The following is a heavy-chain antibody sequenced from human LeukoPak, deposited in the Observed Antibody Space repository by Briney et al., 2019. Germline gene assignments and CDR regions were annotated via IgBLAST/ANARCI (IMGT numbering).Heavy chain of an antibody. J-gene: IGHJ5*02. D-gene: IGHD2-2*01. CDR1: GFSLSTSGVA. CDR2: IYWNDDK. V-gene: IGHV2-5*01. CDR3: AHYCSSTSCPIRYIFDP. Sequence: SGPTLVKPTHTLTLTCTFSGFSLSTSGVAVGWIRQPPGKALEWLAVIYWNDDKLYRPSLKSRLTITKDTSKNQVVLTMTNMDPVDTATYYCAHYCSSTSCPIRYIFDPWGQGTLVTVSS.